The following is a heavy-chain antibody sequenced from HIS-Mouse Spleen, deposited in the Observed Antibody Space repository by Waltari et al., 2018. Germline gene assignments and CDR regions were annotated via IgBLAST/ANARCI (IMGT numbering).Heavy chain of an antibody. CDR2: IYYSGTT. CDR3: ARVHDPRRWGSNDAFDI. D-gene: IGHD2-21*01. Sequence: QLQLQESGPVLVKPSETLSLTCTVSGGSISSSSYYWGWIRQPPGKGLEWIGSIYYSGTTYYNPSFNGRVTISVDTSKNQVSLKLSSVTAADTAVYYCARVHDPRRWGSNDAFDIWGQGTMVTVSS. V-gene: IGHV4-39*01. CDR1: GGSISSSSYY. J-gene: IGHJ3*02.